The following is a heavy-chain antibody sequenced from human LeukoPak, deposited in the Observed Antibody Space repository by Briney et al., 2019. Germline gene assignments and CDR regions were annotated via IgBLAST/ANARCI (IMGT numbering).Heavy chain of an antibody. CDR2: IYYSGST. CDR1: GGSISSGGYY. D-gene: IGHD5-12*01. J-gene: IGHJ4*02. Sequence: PSQTLTLTCTVSGGSISSGGYYWSWIRQHPGKGLEWIGYIYYSGSTYCNPSLKSRVTISVDTSKNQFSLKLSSVTAADTAVYYCARDRGPYSGYDSYYFDYWGQGTLVTVSS. CDR3: ARDRGPYSGYDSYYFDY. V-gene: IGHV4-31*03.